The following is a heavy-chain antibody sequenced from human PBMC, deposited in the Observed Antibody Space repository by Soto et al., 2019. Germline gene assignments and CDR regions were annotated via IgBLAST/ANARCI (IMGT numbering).Heavy chain of an antibody. CDR1: GFSFDDFA. V-gene: IGHV3-9*01. D-gene: IGHD3-22*01. CDR3: VNDRDYFDSSGDFDY. CDR2: LSWNGGYI. Sequence: EVQLVESGGGLEQPGRSLRLSCAASGFSFDDFAMHWVRQAPGKGLEWVSGLSWNGGYIAYADSVKGRFTISRDNAKNSLYLHMSSLRVEDTALYYCVNDRDYFDSSGDFDYWGQGTLVTVSS. J-gene: IGHJ4*02.